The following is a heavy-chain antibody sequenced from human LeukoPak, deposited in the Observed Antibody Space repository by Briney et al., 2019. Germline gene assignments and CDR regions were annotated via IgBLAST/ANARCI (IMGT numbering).Heavy chain of an antibody. CDR1: GFTFDDYA. V-gene: IGHV3-9*01. J-gene: IGHJ4*02. D-gene: IGHD3-22*01. CDR2: ICWNGGSI. Sequence: SLTLSCAASGFTFDDYAMHWVRRAPGKGLEWVSGICWNGGSIGYADSVKGRFTISRDNANNSLYLQMNSLRAEYTALYYCAKAGAYDSSGSFDYWGQGTLVTVSS. CDR3: AKAGAYDSSGSFDY.